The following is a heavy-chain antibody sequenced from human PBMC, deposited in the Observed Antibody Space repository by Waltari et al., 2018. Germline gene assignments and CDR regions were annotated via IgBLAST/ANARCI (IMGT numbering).Heavy chain of an antibody. D-gene: IGHD2-15*01. J-gene: IGHJ4*02. CDR3: ARPGRVGGGSLMGLDY. CDR1: GGSISSTSYY. V-gene: IGHV4-39*01. CDR2: FSYDANT. Sequence: QLQLQESGPGLVKPSETLSLTCSVSGGSISSTSYYWGWTRQPPGKGLEWIGSFSYDANTYYNPSLKSRITISVDTSKNQFSLQLRSVTAADTAIYYCARPGRVGGGSLMGLDYWGQGTLVTVSS.